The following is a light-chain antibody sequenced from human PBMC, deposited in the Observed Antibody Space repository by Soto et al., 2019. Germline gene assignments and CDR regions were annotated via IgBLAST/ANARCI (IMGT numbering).Light chain of an antibody. Sequence: DIQMTQSPSTVSASVEDRVTITCRASQSITNRLAWYQQKTGKAPKVLIYKASTLYHEAPSRFSGGGSGTEFTLTISSLQPDDFATYYCQQYERFATFGQVTKVDIK. J-gene: IGKJ1*01. V-gene: IGKV1-5*03. CDR3: QQYERFAT. CDR1: QSITNR. CDR2: KAS.